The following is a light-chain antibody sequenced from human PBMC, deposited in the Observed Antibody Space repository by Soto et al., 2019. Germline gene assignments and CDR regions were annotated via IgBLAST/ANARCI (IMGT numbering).Light chain of an antibody. V-gene: IGKV3-15*01. CDR3: QQYNIWPPWT. J-gene: IGKJ1*01. CDR2: DIS. Sequence: ISCLASQSVSANLAWYQQRPGQAPRLLIYDISTRAPDTPDRFSGSGSATEFTLTISSLQSEDSAVYYCQQYNIWPPWTFGQGTKVDIK. CDR1: QSVSAN.